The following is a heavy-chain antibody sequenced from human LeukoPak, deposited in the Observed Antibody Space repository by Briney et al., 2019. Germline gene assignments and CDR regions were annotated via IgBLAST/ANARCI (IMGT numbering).Heavy chain of an antibody. V-gene: IGHV3-23*01. CDR2: ISGSGGST. J-gene: IGHJ5*02. CDR1: GFTFSTYA. Sequence: GGSLRLSCTASGFTFSTYAMSWVRQAPGKGLEWVSAISGSGGSTYYADSVKGRFTISRDNSKNTLYLQMNSLRAEDTAVYYCAKDQFRVRINWFDPWGQGTLVTVSS. CDR3: AKDQFRVRINWFDP. D-gene: IGHD3-10*01.